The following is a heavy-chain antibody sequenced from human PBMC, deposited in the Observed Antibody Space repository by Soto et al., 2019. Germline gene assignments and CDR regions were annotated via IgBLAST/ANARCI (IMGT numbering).Heavy chain of an antibody. V-gene: IGHV4-30-4*01. J-gene: IGHJ4*02. D-gene: IGHD4-17*01. CDR1: GGSISSGDYY. CDR3: ARQPDYGDYGGFDY. Sequence: SETLSLTCTVSGGSISSGDYYWSWIRQPPGKGLEWIGYIYYSGSTYYNPSLKSRVTISVDTSKNQFSLKLSSVTAADTAVYYCARQPDYGDYGGFDYWGQGTLVTVSS. CDR2: IYYSGST.